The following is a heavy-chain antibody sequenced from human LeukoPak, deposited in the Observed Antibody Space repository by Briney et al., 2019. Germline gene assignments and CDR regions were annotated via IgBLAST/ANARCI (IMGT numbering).Heavy chain of an antibody. J-gene: IGHJ4*02. D-gene: IGHD2-2*01. CDR2: SNPGDSDT. CDR1: GYSFTTYW. CDR3: ARRQGCSSTSCPPDS. Sequence: EKPLKISCRGSGYSFTTYWIGWVRQMPGKGLEWMGISNPGDSDTRYSPSFQGQVTMSADKSINTAYLQWSSLKASDTAMYYCARRQGCSSTSCPPDSWGQGTLVTVSS. V-gene: IGHV5-51*01.